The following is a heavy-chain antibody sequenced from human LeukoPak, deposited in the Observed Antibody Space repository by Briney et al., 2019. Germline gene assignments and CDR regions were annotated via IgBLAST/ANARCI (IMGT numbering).Heavy chain of an antibody. V-gene: IGHV3-48*03. CDR1: GFTFSSYE. J-gene: IGHJ4*02. CDR3: ARDFDSSSGY. Sequence: GGSLRLSCAASGFTFSSYEMNWVRQAPGKGLEWVSYISSSGSTIYYADSVKGRFTISRDNAKNSLYLQMNSLRAEDTAVYYCARDFDSSSGYWGQGTLVTVSS. D-gene: IGHD6-6*01. CDR2: ISSSGSTI.